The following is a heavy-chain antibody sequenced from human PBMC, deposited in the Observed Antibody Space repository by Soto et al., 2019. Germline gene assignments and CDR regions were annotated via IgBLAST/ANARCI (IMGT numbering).Heavy chain of an antibody. Sequence: ASVKVSCKASGYTFTNYYMHWVRQAPGQGLAWMGIINPNDGSTRYAQKFQGRVTMTRDTSTSTLYMELSSLRSEDTAVYYCAREAGGGCLDYWGQGTPVTVSS. CDR1: GYTFTNYY. CDR2: INPNDGST. J-gene: IGHJ4*02. CDR3: AREAGGGCLDY. V-gene: IGHV1-46*01. D-gene: IGHD6-19*01.